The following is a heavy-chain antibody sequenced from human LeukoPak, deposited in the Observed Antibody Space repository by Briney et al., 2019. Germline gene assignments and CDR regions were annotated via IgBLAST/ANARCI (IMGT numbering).Heavy chain of an antibody. J-gene: IGHJ4*02. Sequence: GGSLRLSCAASGFTFNSYAMHWVRQAPGKGLEYVSTISSNGGRTYYANSVKGRFTISRDNSKNTLYLQMGSLRAEDMAVYYCARDGGDGYNYLAYWGQGTLVTVSS. CDR1: GFTFNSYA. CDR3: ARDGGDGYNYLAY. V-gene: IGHV3-64*01. D-gene: IGHD5-24*01. CDR2: ISSNGGRT.